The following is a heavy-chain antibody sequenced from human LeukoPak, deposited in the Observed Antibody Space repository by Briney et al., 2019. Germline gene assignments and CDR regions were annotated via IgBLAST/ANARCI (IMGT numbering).Heavy chain of an antibody. V-gene: IGHV3-21*01. CDR2: ITTSSYI. CDR3: VREQARGGSFDY. Sequence: PGGSLRLSCVVSGFTFSSHSVNWVRQAPGKGLEWVLSITTSSYIFYADSVKGRFTISRDNAKNSLYLQMNGLRAEDTAVYYCVREQARGGSFDYWGQGTLVTVSS. J-gene: IGHJ4*02. CDR1: GFTFSSHS. D-gene: IGHD2-15*01.